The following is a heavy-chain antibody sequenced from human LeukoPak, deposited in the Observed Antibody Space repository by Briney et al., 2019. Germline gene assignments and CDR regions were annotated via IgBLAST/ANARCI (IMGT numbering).Heavy chain of an antibody. V-gene: IGHV4-39*07. CDR2: IYYSGST. CDR3: ARVDGYNQVGFDP. D-gene: IGHD5-24*01. CDR1: GGSISSNNYY. Sequence: SETLSLTCTVSGGSISSNNYYWGWIRQPPGKGLEWIGSIYYSGSTYYNASLKSRVTISVDSSKNQFSLKVSSVTAADTAVYYCARVDGYNQVGFDPWGQGTLVTVSS. J-gene: IGHJ5*02.